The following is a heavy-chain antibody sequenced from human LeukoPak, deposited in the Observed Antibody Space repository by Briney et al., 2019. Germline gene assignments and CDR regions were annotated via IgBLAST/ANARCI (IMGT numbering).Heavy chain of an antibody. CDR3: ARDDTMVRGGNSFDI. CDR2: IFYSGST. CDR1: GGSISSYY. V-gene: IGHV4-59*01. Sequence: SETLSLTCTVSGGSISSYYWSWIRQPPGKGLEWIGYIFYSGSTSYNPSLKSRVTFSVDTSKNQFSLKLSSVTPADTAVYYCARDDTMVRGGNSFDIWGQGTMVTVSS. D-gene: IGHD3-10*01. J-gene: IGHJ3*02.